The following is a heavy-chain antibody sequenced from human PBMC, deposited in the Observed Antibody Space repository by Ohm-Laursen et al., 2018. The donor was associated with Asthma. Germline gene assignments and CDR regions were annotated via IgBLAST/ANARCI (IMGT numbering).Heavy chain of an antibody. CDR1: GGSISGSSYF. J-gene: IGHJ4*02. D-gene: IGHD3-22*01. CDR3: ARGAFYYESTGYYFFDH. Sequence: SETLSLTCAVPGGSISGSSYFWGWIRQSPGKGLEWIGYIYYSGLTYSNPSLRSRVIISVDTSKNQFSLNLTSVTAADTAVYYCARGAFYYESTGYYFFDHWGQGALVTVSS. V-gene: IGHV4-31*11. CDR2: IYYSGLT.